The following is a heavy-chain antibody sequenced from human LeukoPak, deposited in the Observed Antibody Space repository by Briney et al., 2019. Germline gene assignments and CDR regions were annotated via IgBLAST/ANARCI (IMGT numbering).Heavy chain of an antibody. CDR3: ARGHTSMGFLDY. J-gene: IGHJ4*02. V-gene: IGHV1-2*02. D-gene: IGHD5-18*01. CDR1: GYTFTGYY. CDR2: INPNSGGT. Sequence: SVKVSCKASGYTFTGYYMHWVRQAPGQGLEWMGCINPNSGGTNYAQKFQGRVTMTRDTSISTAYMELSSLRSDDTAIYYCARGHTSMGFLDYWGQGTLVTVSS.